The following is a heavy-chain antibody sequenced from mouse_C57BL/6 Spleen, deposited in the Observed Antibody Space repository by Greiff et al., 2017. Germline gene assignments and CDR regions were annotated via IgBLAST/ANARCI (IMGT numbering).Heavy chain of an antibody. CDR1: GYTFTSYW. V-gene: IGHV1-61*01. CDR2: IYPSDSET. CDR3: ARNYGSLYWYFDV. J-gene: IGHJ1*03. D-gene: IGHD1-1*01. Sequence: QVQLKESGAELVRPGSSVKLSCKASGYTFTSYWMDWVKQRPGQGLEWIGNIYPSDSETHYNQKFKDKATLTVDKSSSTAYMQLSSLTSEDSAVYYCARNYGSLYWYFDVWGTGTTVTVSS.